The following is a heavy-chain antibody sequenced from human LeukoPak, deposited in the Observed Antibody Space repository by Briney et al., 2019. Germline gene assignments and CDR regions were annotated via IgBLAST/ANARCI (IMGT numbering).Heavy chain of an antibody. D-gene: IGHD6-13*01. Sequence: GGSLRLSCAASGFTFSNYWMSWVRQAPGKGLEWVANIKEDGSEKYYVDSVKGRFTISRDNARNSLYLQMNSLRAEDSAVYYCASGRQLGYWGQGTLVSVSS. V-gene: IGHV3-7*01. CDR2: IKEDGSEK. CDR3: ASGRQLGY. CDR1: GFTFSNYW. J-gene: IGHJ4*02.